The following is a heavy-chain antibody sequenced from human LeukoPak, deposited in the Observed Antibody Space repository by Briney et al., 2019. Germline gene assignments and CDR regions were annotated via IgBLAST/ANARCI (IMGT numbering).Heavy chain of an antibody. D-gene: IGHD2-8*01. CDR3: ARAKAPYGLGDY. CDR1: GFTFDDYA. CDR2: ISWNSGSI. J-gene: IGHJ4*02. V-gene: IGHV3-9*01. Sequence: GRSLRLSCAASGFTFDDYAMHWVRQAPGKGLEWVSGISWNSGSIGYADSVKGRFTISRDNAKNSLYLQMNSLRAEDTAMYYCARAKAPYGLGDYWGQGTLVTVSS.